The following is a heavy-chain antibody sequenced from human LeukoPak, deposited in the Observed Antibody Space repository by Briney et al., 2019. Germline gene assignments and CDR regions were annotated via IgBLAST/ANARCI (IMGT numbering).Heavy chain of an antibody. J-gene: IGHJ4*02. V-gene: IGHV5-10-1*01. CDR1: GYSFTSNW. D-gene: IGHD1-26*01. CDR3: ARQGRGSYRRDFDY. Sequence: GESLKISCNGSGYSFTSNWISWVRQMPGKGLEWMGRIDPSDSHINYSPSFQGHVTISVDKSISTAYLQWSSLRVSDTAMYYCARQGRGSYRRDFDYWGQGTLVTVSS. CDR2: IDPSDSHI.